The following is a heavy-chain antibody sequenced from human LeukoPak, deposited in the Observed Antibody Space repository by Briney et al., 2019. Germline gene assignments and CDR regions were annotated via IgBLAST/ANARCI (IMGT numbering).Heavy chain of an antibody. J-gene: IGHJ4*02. V-gene: IGHV3-66*01. CDR3: ARDLGGYFDY. CDR2: IYSGDST. Sequence: GGSLRLSCAASGFTFSSYGMHWVRQAPGKGLEWVSVIYSGDSTHYADSVKGRFTISRDNSKNTLYLQMNSLRADDTAVYYCARDLGGYFDYWGQGTLVTVSS. D-gene: IGHD3-16*01. CDR1: GFTFSSYG.